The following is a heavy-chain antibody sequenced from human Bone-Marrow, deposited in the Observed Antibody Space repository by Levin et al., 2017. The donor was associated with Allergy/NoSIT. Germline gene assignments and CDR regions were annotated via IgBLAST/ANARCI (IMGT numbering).Heavy chain of an antibody. D-gene: IGHD2-2*01. J-gene: IGHJ6*03. V-gene: IGHV1-69*13. CDR2: TIPVFGTS. Sequence: ASVKVSCTASGDTFTNNAFIWVRQAPGQGLEWMGGTIPVFGTSDYAPSFQDRVTIIADESTSTTLLELNSLRSEDTAVYYCARRFCTSSSCYRGGHFSYYMDVWGMGTTVTVSS. CDR3: ARRFCTSSSCYRGGHFSYYMDV. CDR1: GDTFTNNA.